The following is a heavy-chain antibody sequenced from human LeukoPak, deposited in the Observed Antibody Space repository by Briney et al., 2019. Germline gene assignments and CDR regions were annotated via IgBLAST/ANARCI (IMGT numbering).Heavy chain of an antibody. J-gene: IGHJ5*02. CDR1: GYTFTSYG. D-gene: IGHD6-13*01. CDR3: ARVGYSSSWYPLDNWFDP. V-gene: IGHV1-18*01. CDR2: ISAYNGNT. Sequence: PLASVKVSCKASGYTFTSYGISWVRQAPGQGLEWMGWISAYNGNTNYAQKLQGRVTMTTDTSTSTAYMELRSLRSDDTAVYYCARVGYSSSWYPLDNWFDPWGQGTLVTVSS.